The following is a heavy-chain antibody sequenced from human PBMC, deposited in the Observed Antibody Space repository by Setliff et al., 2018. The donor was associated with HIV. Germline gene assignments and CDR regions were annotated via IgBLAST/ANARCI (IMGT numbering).Heavy chain of an antibody. CDR3: ARAPRLTMIRGVFDY. CDR2: IIPIVGIA. D-gene: IGHD3-10*01. J-gene: IGHJ4*02. CDR1: GGTFRRYA. V-gene: IGHV1-69*05. Sequence: SVKVSCKASGGTFRRYAISWVRQAPGQGLEWMGGIIPIVGIANYAQKFQGRVMITTDESTSTAYMELSSLKSEDTAVYYCARAPRLTMIRGVFDYWGQGTLVTVSS.